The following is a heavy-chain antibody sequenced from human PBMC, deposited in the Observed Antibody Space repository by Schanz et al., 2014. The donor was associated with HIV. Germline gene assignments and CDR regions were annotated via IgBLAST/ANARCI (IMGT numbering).Heavy chain of an antibody. V-gene: IGHV3-30*18. Sequence: VQLVESGGGVVQPGRSMRGEGAGSGGSGDNIVFHWVRQAPGKGLEWLAVTSYDGTKKHYADSVKGRFTISRDNSKNTVYLQAKSLRPEDTAVYYCAKDRNQYDSRYIGKGNYYCFSSLDVWGQGTTVTVSS. CDR1: GGSGDNIV. J-gene: IGHJ6*02. D-gene: IGHD3-22*01. CDR3: AKDRNQYDSRYIGKGNYYCFSSLDV. CDR2: TSYDGTKK.